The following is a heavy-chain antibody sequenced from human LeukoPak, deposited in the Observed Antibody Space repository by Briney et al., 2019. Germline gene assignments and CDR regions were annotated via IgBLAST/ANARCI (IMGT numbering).Heavy chain of an antibody. CDR3: ARPSRGSTPDY. D-gene: IGHD2-2*01. J-gene: IGHJ4*02. V-gene: IGHV3-7*04. Sequence: GGSLRLSCAASGFTFNNYWMSWVRQVPGKGLECVANIKQDGSEKFYVDSVKGRFTISRDSAKNSLYLQMNSLRAEDAAVYFCARPSRGSTPDYWGQGTLVTVSS. CDR1: GFTFNNYW. CDR2: IKQDGSEK.